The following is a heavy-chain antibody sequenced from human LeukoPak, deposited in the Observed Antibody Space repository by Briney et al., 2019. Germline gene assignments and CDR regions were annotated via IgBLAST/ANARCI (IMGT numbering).Heavy chain of an antibody. CDR1: GFTFSDFA. J-gene: IGHJ6*03. D-gene: IGHD6-19*01. V-gene: IGHV3-21*04. CDR3: TKELHVAVAVADYYYFYMDV. Sequence: PGGSLRLSCAASGFTFSDFAMNWVRQAPGKGLEWVSSITRVSTYTYYSESVQGRFTISRDNHKDLLYLQLNSLRGDDTAIYYCTKELHVAVAVADYYYFYMDVWGRGTAVTVSS. CDR2: ITRVSTYT.